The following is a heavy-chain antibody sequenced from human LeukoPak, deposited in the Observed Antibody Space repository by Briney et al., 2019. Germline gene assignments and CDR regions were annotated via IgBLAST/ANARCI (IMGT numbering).Heavy chain of an antibody. Sequence: SETLSLTCAVYGGSFSGYYWSWIRQPPGKGLEWIGEINHSGSTNYNPSLKSRVTISVDTSKNQFSPKLSSVTAADTAVYYCARAEGYYYYGMDVWGQGTTVTVSS. CDR3: ARAEGYYYYGMDV. V-gene: IGHV4-34*01. J-gene: IGHJ6*02. CDR1: GGSFSGYY. CDR2: INHSGST.